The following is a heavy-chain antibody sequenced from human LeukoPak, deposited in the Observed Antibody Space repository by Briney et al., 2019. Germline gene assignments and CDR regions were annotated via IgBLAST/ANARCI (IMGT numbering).Heavy chain of an antibody. V-gene: IGHV3-48*03. CDR2: INSGNSI. D-gene: IGHD2-15*01. J-gene: IGHJ4*02. CDR3: VYSTLTN. Sequence: PGGSLTLFCAASGFTVSSSEMNWARRAPGKGLEWVSYINSGNSIYYADSVKGRFTISRDNAKNSLYLQMNSLSAEDTAVYYCVYSTLTNWGQGTLVTVSS. CDR1: GFTVSSSE.